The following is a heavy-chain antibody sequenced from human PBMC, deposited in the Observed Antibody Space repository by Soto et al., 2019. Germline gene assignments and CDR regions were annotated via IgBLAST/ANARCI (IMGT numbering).Heavy chain of an antibody. CDR1: GYTFTSCG. CDR2: ISAYNGNT. D-gene: IGHD1-26*01. V-gene: IGHV1-18*01. J-gene: IGHJ5*02. CDR3: ARDGLVGGSYSWFDP. Sequence: ASVKVSCKASGYTFTSCGISWVRQAPGQGLEWMGWISAYNGNTNYAQKLQGRVTMTTDTSTSTAYMELRSLRSDDTAVYYCARDGLVGGSYSWFDPWGQGTLVTVSS.